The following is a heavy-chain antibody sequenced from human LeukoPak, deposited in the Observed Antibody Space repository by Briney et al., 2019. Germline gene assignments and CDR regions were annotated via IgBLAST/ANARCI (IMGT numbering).Heavy chain of an antibody. Sequence: PSETLSLTCAVSGYSISSGYYWGWIRQPPGKGLEWVGSIYHSGSTYYNPSPKSRVTISVDTSKNQFSLKLSSVTAADTAVYYCARLYSYYDFWSGYFNWFDPWGQGTLVTVSS. CDR1: GYSISSGYY. CDR2: IYHSGST. CDR3: ARLYSYYDFWSGYFNWFDP. J-gene: IGHJ5*02. V-gene: IGHV4-38-2*01. D-gene: IGHD3-3*01.